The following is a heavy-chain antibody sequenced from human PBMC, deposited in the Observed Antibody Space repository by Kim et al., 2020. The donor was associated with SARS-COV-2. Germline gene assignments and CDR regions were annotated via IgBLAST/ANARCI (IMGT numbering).Heavy chain of an antibody. CDR2: INTDSTSI. V-gene: IGHV3-21*01. CDR1: GFTFSTYS. J-gene: IGHJ4*02. D-gene: IGHD6-19*01. CDR3: AREQWRHFDY. Sequence: GGSLRLSCAASGFTFSTYSMNWVRQAPGKGLEWVSAINTDSTSIYDADSVKGRFTISRDNAKNSLFLQMNSLRAEDTAVYYCAREQWRHFDYWGQGTLVT.